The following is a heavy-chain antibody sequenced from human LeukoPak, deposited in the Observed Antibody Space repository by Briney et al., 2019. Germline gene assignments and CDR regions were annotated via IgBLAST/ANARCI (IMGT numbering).Heavy chain of an antibody. CDR1: GYTFTGYF. D-gene: IGHD2-2*01. J-gene: IGHJ6*03. V-gene: IGHV1-2*02. Sequence: ASVKLSCKASGYTFTGYFIHWVRQAPGQGLEWMGWINTNSGGTNYAQNLQGRVTMTRDTSGSTIYMELSRLRPDDTAVYYCARVMVPVASYYYYYYMDVWGKGTTVTVSS. CDR2: INTNSGGT. CDR3: ARVMVPVASYYYYYYMDV.